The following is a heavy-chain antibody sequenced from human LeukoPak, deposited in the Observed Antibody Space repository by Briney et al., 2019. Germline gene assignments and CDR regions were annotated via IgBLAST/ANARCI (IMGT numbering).Heavy chain of an antibody. CDR1: CGSISSGGYY. CDR3: ARERNRYCSSTSFPGDAFAI. D-gene: IGHD2-2*01. J-gene: IGHJ3*02. CDR2: IYHSGST. V-gene: IGHV4-30-2*01. Sequence: SETLSLTCAVFCGSISSGGYYWSWIRQPPGKGLEWIGYIYHSGSTYYNPSLKSRVTISVDRSKNQFSLKLSSVTAADTAVYYCARERNRYCSSTSFPGDAFAIWGQGTMVTVSS.